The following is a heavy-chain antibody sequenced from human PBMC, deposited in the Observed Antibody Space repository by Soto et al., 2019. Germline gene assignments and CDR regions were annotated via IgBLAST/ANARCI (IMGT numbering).Heavy chain of an antibody. CDR2: IYYSGST. J-gene: IGHJ3*02. D-gene: IGHD2-2*01. Sequence: SETLSLTCTVSGGSISSGGYYWSWIRQHTGKSLERIGYIYYSGSTYYNPSLKNRVTISVDTSKNQFSLKLSSMTAADTAVYYCARGDIVLVPAASQVAFDIWGQGTMVTVSS. V-gene: IGHV4-31*03. CDR3: ARGDIVLVPAASQVAFDI. CDR1: GGSISSGGYY.